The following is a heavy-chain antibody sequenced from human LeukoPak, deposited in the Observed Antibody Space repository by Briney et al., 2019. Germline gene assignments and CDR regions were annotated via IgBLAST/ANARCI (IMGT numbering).Heavy chain of an antibody. J-gene: IGHJ4*02. CDR1: GFTFSSSA. D-gene: IGHD3-10*01. CDR2: VRTRSNNYAT. V-gene: IGHV3-73*01. Sequence: KSGGSLKLSCAASGFTFSSSAMHWVRQASGRGLEWVGRVRTRSNNYATTYSASVSGRFNISRDDSKSTAYLQMNNLGTEDTAIYCSSYDTDPVSYYVNYWAQGILVTVSS. CDR3: SYDTDPVSYYVNY.